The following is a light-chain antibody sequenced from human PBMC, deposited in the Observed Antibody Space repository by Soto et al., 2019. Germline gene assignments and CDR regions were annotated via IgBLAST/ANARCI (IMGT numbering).Light chain of an antibody. CDR2: RAS. CDR1: QHIFYN. Sequence: IVMTQSPATLSVSPGESATLSCRAGQHIFYNVAWYQHRPGQAPRLLIYRASTMAPGVPARFSGSGSGTEFTLTIRSLQPEDFAVYSCLQYHNLWAFGQGTKLEI. J-gene: IGKJ2*01. CDR3: LQYHNLWA. V-gene: IGKV3-15*01.